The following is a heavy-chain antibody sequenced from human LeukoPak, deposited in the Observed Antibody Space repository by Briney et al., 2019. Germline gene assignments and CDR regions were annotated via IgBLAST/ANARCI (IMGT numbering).Heavy chain of an antibody. Sequence: SETLSLTCTVSGGSVSSGSYYWSWIRQPPRKGLEWIGYIYYSGSTNYNPSLKSRVTISVDTSKNQFSLKLSSVTAADTAVYYCASGWLVSWDYWGQGTLVTVSS. D-gene: IGHD6-19*01. V-gene: IGHV4-61*01. CDR1: GGSVSSGSYY. CDR2: IYYSGST. CDR3: ASGWLVSWDY. J-gene: IGHJ4*02.